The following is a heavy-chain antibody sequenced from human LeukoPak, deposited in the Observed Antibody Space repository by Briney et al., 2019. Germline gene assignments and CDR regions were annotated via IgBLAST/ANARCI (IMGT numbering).Heavy chain of an antibody. CDR2: IYSGGAI. D-gene: IGHD1-26*01. V-gene: IGHV3-53*01. CDR1: GFAVGSNY. J-gene: IGHJ4*02. Sequence: HTGGSLRLSCVASGFAVGSNYMSWVRQAPGKGLEWVSLIYSGGAIHYADSVKGRFTISRDDSRNTLYLQMNSLRGDDTAVYYCAKDVGKWESLHFFDYWGQGTLVTVSS. CDR3: AKDVGKWESLHFFDY.